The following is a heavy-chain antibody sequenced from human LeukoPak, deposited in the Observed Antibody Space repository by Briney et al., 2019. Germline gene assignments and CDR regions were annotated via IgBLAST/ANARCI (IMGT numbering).Heavy chain of an antibody. Sequence: GGSLRLSCAASGFTFTTYAMSWVRQAPGKGLEWVSSISGSGGSTYFADSVKGRFTISRDNSKNTLYLQMNSLRAEDTAVYYCAKRRGLELLYYYYMDVWGKGTTVTVSS. D-gene: IGHD1-7*01. V-gene: IGHV3-23*01. CDR2: ISGSGGST. CDR1: GFTFTTYA. CDR3: AKRRGLELLYYYYMDV. J-gene: IGHJ6*03.